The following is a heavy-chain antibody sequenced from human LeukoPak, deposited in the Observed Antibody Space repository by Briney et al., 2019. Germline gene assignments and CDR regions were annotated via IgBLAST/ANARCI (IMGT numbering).Heavy chain of an antibody. D-gene: IGHD6-19*01. CDR3: ARRLFNSGWRDAFDI. V-gene: IGHV4-59*08. CDR1: GGSISTYD. J-gene: IGHJ3*02. Sequence: SETLSLTCTVSGGSISTYDWSWIRQPPGRGLEWIGLIYDSGSTIYKPSLKSRLTISVDTSKNQVSLRLTSVTAADTAVYYCARRLFNSGWRDAFDIWGQGTRVTVSS. CDR2: IYDSGST.